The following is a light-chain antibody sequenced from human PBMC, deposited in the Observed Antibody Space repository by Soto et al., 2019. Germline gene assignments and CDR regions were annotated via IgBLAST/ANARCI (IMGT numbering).Light chain of an antibody. CDR2: SSN. CDR3: AAWDDDLHVWL. CDR1: DSNIGRTA. Sequence: QSVLTQPPSVSATPGQGVTLSCSGGDSNIGRTAVNWYQQVPGTAPKLLIYSSNQRPSGVPDRISGSKSGTSASLAISGLQSEDEADYYCAAWDDDLHVWLFGGGTKLTVL. J-gene: IGLJ2*01. V-gene: IGLV1-44*01.